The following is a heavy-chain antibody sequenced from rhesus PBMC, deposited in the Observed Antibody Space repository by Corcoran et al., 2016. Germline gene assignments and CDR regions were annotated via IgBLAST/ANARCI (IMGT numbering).Heavy chain of an antibody. J-gene: IGHJ4*01. CDR2: IYGSSTST. V-gene: IGHV4S10*01. Sequence: QLQLQESGPGLVKPSETLSLTCAVSGGSISDSSRWSWIRQPPGKGLEWIGYIYGSSTSTNYNPSLKSRVTISKDTSKNQFSVKLSAVTAADTAVYDCARELTWFFDYWGQGVLVTVSS. CDR1: GGSISDSSR. CDR3: ARELTWFFDY. D-gene: IGHD1-38*01.